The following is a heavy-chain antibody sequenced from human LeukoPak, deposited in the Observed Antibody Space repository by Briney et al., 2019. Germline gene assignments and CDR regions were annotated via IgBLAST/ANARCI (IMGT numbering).Heavy chain of an antibody. CDR2: IFTSVTT. CDR1: GGSISSYY. J-gene: IGHJ6*03. V-gene: IGHV4-4*07. CDR3: ARTQINMIRGVIITGYMDV. Sequence: SETLSLTCTVSGGSISSYYWSWIRQPAGKGLEWIGHIFTSVTTNYNPSLKSRVTISVDTSKNQFSLNLTSVTAADTAVYFCARTQINMIRGVIITGYMDVWGKGTTVTVSS. D-gene: IGHD3-10*01.